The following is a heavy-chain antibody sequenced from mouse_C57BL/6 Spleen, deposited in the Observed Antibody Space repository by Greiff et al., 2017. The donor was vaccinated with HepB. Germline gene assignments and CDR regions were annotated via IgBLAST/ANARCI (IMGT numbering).Heavy chain of an antibody. V-gene: IGHV5-17*01. CDR1: GFTFSDYG. Sequence: EVKLMESGGGLVKPGGSLKLSCAASGFTFSDYGMHWVRQAPEKGLEWVAYISSGSSTIYYADTVKGRFTISRDNAKNTLFLQMTSLRSEDTAMYYCARKYYGKGNYFDYWGQGTTLTVSS. D-gene: IGHD2-1*01. CDR3: ARKYYGKGNYFDY. J-gene: IGHJ2*01. CDR2: ISSGSSTI.